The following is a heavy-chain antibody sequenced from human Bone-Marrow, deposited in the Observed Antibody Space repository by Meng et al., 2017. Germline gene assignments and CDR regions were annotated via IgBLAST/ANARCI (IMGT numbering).Heavy chain of an antibody. Sequence: GGSLRLSCAASGFSFSDYYMTWIRQAPGKGLEWVSYISSSGSTIYYADSVKGRFTISRDNAKNSLYLQMNSLRPEDTAVYFCARDGSLSFGELDYFDYWGQGTLVTVSS. CDR1: GFSFSDYY. CDR3: ARDGSLSFGELDYFDY. D-gene: IGHD3-10*01. J-gene: IGHJ4*02. CDR2: ISSSGSTI. V-gene: IGHV3-11*04.